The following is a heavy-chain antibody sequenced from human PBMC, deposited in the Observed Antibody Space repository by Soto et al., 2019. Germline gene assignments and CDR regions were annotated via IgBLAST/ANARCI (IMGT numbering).Heavy chain of an antibody. Sequence: KPSETLSLTCYVSGYSITSGHYWGWIRQPPGKGLEWIGIIHHSGSTYYNPSLKSRVTISIDTSRKQFSLKLTSVTAADTAVYYCARRIEMTTMKTGMDVWGQGTTVTVSS. CDR1: GYSITSGHY. J-gene: IGHJ6*02. CDR3: ARRIEMTTMKTGMDV. CDR2: IHHSGST. V-gene: IGHV4-38-2*01.